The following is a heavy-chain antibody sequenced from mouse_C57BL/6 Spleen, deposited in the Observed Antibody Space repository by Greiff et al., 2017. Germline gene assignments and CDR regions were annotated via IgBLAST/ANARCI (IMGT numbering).Heavy chain of an antibody. CDR1: GYAFSSYW. CDR3: ARYDYGSSYDFDY. V-gene: IGHV1-80*01. J-gene: IGHJ2*01. D-gene: IGHD1-1*01. CDR2: IYPGDGDT. Sequence: QVQLQQSGAELVKPGASVKISCKASGYAFSSYWMNWVKQRPGKGLEWIGQIYPGDGDTNYNGKFKGKATLTADKSSSTAYMQRRSLTSEDSAVYFCARYDYGSSYDFDYWGQGTTLTVSS.